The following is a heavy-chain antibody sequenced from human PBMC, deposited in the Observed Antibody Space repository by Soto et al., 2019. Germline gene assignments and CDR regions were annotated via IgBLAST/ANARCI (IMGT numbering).Heavy chain of an antibody. CDR1: GYTFTSYG. V-gene: IGHV1-18*01. J-gene: IGHJ4*02. Sequence: QVQLVQSGAEVKKPGASVKVSCKASGYTFTSYGISWVRQAPGQGREWMGWISAYNGNTNYAQKLQGRVTMTTDTSTSPDYMELRSLGSDDTAVYYCARATLVNVGGQQDKGSDYWGQGTLVTVSS. CDR2: ISAYNGNT. CDR3: ARATLVNVGGQQDKGSDY. D-gene: IGHD6-13*01.